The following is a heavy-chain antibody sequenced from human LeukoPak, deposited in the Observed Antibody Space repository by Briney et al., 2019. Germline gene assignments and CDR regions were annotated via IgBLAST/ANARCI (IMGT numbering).Heavy chain of an antibody. Sequence: GGSLRLSCAASGFTFSSHGMSWVRQAPGKELEWVSTISGSGDYTYYADSVKGRFTISRDNSKNTLYLQMNSLRAKDTAVYYCAKVTYGSGTYGAFDSWGQGTLVTVSS. J-gene: IGHJ4*02. CDR1: GFTFSSHG. D-gene: IGHD3-10*01. V-gene: IGHV3-23*01. CDR2: ISGSGDYT. CDR3: AKVTYGSGTYGAFDS.